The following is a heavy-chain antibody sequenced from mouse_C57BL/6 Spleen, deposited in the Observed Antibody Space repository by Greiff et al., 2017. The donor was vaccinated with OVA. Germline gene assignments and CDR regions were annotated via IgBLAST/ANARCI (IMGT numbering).Heavy chain of an antibody. CDR1: GYTFTSYW. V-gene: IGHV1-55*01. Sequence: QVQLQQPGAELVKPGASVKMSCKASGYTFTSYWITWVKQGPGQGLEWIGDIYPGSGSTNYNEKFKSKATLTVDTSSSTAYMQLSSLTSEDSAVYYCARRGSSYDYAMDYWGQGTSVTVSS. CDR2: IYPGSGST. D-gene: IGHD1-1*01. CDR3: ARRGSSYDYAMDY. J-gene: IGHJ4*01.